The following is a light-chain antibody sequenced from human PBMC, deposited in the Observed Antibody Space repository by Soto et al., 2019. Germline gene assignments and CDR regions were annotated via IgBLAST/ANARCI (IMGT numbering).Light chain of an antibody. CDR2: YAS. CDR1: ESVHRN. V-gene: IGKV3-15*01. J-gene: IGKJ3*01. Sequence: EVVMTQSPATLSVSPGERVTLSCRASESVHRNLAWYQQKPGQGPRLLIYYASTRATGVPDRFTGSGSGTEFTLTISSLQSEDFGVDHCQHYSNWPPTFGPGAKVVIK. CDR3: QHYSNWPPT.